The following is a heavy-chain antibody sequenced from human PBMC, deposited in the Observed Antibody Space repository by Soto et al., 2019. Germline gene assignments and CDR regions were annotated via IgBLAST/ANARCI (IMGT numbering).Heavy chain of an antibody. CDR2: FDPEDGET. J-gene: IGHJ4*02. CDR1: GYTLTELS. D-gene: IGHD3-10*01. CDR3: ATESQCGELLSGWCSD. V-gene: IGHV1-24*01. Sequence: ASVKVSCKVSGYTLTELSMHWVRQAPGKGLEWMGGFDPEDGETIYAQKFQGRVTMTEDTSTDTAYMELSSLRSEDTAVYYCATESQCGELLSGWCSDWGQGNLVTVSS.